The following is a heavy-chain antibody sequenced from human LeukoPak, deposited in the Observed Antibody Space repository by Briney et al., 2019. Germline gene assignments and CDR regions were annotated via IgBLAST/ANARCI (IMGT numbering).Heavy chain of an antibody. Sequence: PSETLSLTCAVSGGSILSTNWWSWVRQPPGKGLEWIGEIYHSGSTNYNPSLKSRVTISVDKSRNQFSLKLSSVTAADTAVYYCARVLFGSGSSLDYWGQGTLVTVSS. CDR1: GGSILSTNW. CDR2: IYHSGST. J-gene: IGHJ4*02. CDR3: ARVLFGSGSSLDY. D-gene: IGHD3-10*01. V-gene: IGHV4-4*02.